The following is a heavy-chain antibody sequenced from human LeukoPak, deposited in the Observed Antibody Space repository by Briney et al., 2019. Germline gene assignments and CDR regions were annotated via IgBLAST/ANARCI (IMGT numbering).Heavy chain of an antibody. CDR3: ARGPIEMATTSFDY. CDR2: ISYDGSNK. J-gene: IGHJ4*02. Sequence: GGSLRLSCAASGFTFSSYAMHWVRQAPGKGLEWVAVISYDGSNKYYADSVKGRFTISRDNSKNTLYLQMNSLRAEDTAVYYCARGPIEMATTSFDYWGQGTLVTVSS. CDR1: GFTFSSYA. V-gene: IGHV3-30-3*01. D-gene: IGHD5-24*01.